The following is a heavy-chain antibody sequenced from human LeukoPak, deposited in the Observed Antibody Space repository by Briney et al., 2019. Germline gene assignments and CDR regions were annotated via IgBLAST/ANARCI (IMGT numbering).Heavy chain of an antibody. V-gene: IGHV4-30-4*01. J-gene: IGHJ4*02. Sequence: SETLSLTCTVSGVSISSGDYYWRWLRQPPGKGLEWIGYIYYSGTTFYNPSLKSLVIISLDTSKNQFSLRLSSVTAADTAVYYCASWLVVPATIDYWGQGTLVTVSS. CDR2: IYYSGTT. D-gene: IGHD2-2*02. CDR3: ASWLVVPATIDY. CDR1: GVSISSGDYY.